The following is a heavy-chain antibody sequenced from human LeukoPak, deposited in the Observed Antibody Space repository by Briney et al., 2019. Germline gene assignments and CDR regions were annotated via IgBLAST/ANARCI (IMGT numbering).Heavy chain of an antibody. Sequence: GGSLRLSCEASGFTFRSFAMSWVRQAPGKGLEWLSGISASGHYIYYADSVKGRFTISRDNSNNTLYIEINSLRAEDTAVYYCARDGSWGDYQFYLYMDVWGKGTTVTVSS. CDR1: GFTFRSFA. CDR3: ARDGSWGDYQFYLYMDV. V-gene: IGHV3-23*01. J-gene: IGHJ6*03. D-gene: IGHD2-2*01. CDR2: ISASGHYI.